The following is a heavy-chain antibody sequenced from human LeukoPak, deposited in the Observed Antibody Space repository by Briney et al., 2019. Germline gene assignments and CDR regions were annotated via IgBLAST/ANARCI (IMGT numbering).Heavy chain of an antibody. CDR1: GGSFSGYY. Sequence: PSETLSLTCAVYGGSFSGYYWSWIRQPPGKGLEWIGEINHSGSTNYNPSLKSRVTISVDTSKNQFSLKLSSVTAADTAVYYCAGTGGYRASPDYWGQGTLVTVSS. V-gene: IGHV4-34*01. CDR3: AGTGGYRASPDY. J-gene: IGHJ4*02. CDR2: INHSGST. D-gene: IGHD5-24*01.